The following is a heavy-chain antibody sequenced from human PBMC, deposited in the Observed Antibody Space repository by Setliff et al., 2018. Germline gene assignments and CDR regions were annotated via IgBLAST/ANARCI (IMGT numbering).Heavy chain of an antibody. CDR3: ARILLKDYYDSSGYSDY. CDR1: GFSLTTSGVC. V-gene: IGHV2-70*11. D-gene: IGHD3-22*01. Sequence: SGPTLVNPTQTLTLTCDSSGFSLTTSGVCLTWLRQPPGKALEWLARIDWDDAKHYSTSLKTRLTISKDTSKNQVVLTMTNMDPVDTATYYCARILLKDYYDSSGYSDYWGQGTLVTVS. CDR2: IDWDDAK. J-gene: IGHJ4*02.